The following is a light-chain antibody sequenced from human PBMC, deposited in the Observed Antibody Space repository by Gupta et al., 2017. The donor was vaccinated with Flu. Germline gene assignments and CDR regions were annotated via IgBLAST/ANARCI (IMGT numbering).Light chain of an antibody. J-gene: IGKJ5*01. V-gene: IGKV1-9*01. CDR1: QGISSH. CDR2: TAS. Sequence: PSFLSASVGDRVTITCRASQGISSHLAWYQQKPGKAPKLLIHTASTLQSGVPSRFSGSGSGTEFTLTISSLQPEDFATYYCQQRNNYPITFGQGTRLEIK. CDR3: QQRNNYPIT.